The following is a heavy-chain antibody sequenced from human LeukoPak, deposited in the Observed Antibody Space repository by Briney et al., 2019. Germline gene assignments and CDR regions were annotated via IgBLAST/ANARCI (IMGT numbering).Heavy chain of an antibody. Sequence: SETLSLTCSVSGGSISSYYWSWIRQPPGKGLEWIGYIYYSGSTNYNPSLKSRVTISVDTSKNQFSLKLSSVTAADTAVYYCARVSPKGNYDSSGYYWFDPWGQGTLVTVSS. V-gene: IGHV4-59*01. CDR2: IYYSGST. J-gene: IGHJ5*02. CDR3: ARVSPKGNYDSSGYYWFDP. D-gene: IGHD3-22*01. CDR1: GGSISSYY.